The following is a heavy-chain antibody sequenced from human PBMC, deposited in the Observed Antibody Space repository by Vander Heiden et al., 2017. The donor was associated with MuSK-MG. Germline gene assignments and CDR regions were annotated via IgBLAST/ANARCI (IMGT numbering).Heavy chain of an antibody. J-gene: IGHJ4*02. Sequence: EVPLVASGGGLVKPGGSLRLSCAASGSTFSNAWLGWVRQAAGKGVEWVGRIKSKTDGGTTDYAAPVKGRFTNARDDSKDTLYLQMNSLRTEDTAVYYCTTPPEELRDYWGQGTLVTVSS. CDR2: IKSKTDGGTT. D-gene: IGHD1-7*01. CDR1: GSTFSNAW. V-gene: IGHV3-15*01. CDR3: TTPPEELRDY.